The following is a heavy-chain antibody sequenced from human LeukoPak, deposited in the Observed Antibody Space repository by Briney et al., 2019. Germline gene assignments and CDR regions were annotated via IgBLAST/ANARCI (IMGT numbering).Heavy chain of an antibody. CDR3: ARHYYDSSGYYHYYYYYYMDV. D-gene: IGHD3-22*01. CDR1: GFTFDDYA. CDR2: MSGDGGST. Sequence: GGSLRLSCAASGFTFDDYAMHWVRQAPGKGLEWVSLMSGDGGSTYYADSVKGRFTISRDNAKNSLYLQMNSLRAEDTALYYCARHYYDSSGYYHYYYYYYMDVWGKGTTVTVSS. V-gene: IGHV3-43*02. J-gene: IGHJ6*03.